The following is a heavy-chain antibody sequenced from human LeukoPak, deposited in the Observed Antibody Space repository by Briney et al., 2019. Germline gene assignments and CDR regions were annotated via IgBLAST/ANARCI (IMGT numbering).Heavy chain of an antibody. CDR1: GGSFSGYY. CDR3: ARGVKVYYDSSGYGYYYYMDV. V-gene: IGHV4-34*01. J-gene: IGHJ6*03. Sequence: KPSETLSLTCAVYGGSFSGYYCSWIRQPPGKGLEWIGEINHSGSTNYNPSLKSRVTISVDTSKNQFSLKLSSVTAADTAVYYCARGVKVYYDSSGYGYYYYMDVWGKGTTVTVSS. D-gene: IGHD3-22*01. CDR2: INHSGST.